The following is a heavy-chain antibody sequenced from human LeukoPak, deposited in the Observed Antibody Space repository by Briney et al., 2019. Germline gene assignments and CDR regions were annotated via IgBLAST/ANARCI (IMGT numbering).Heavy chain of an antibody. CDR3: AGFILTGYYFLDY. D-gene: IGHD3-9*01. Sequence: SETLSLTCAVYGGSFSGYYWSWIRQPPGKGLGWIGEINHSGSTNYNPSLKSRVTISVDTSKNQFSLKLSSVTAADTAVYYCAGFILTGYYFLDYWGQGTLVTVSS. V-gene: IGHV4-34*01. CDR2: INHSGST. J-gene: IGHJ4*02. CDR1: GGSFSGYY.